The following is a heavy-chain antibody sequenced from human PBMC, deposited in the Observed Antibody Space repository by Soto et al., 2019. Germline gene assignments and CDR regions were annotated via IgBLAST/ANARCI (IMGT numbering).Heavy chain of an antibody. CDR1: GYTFTSYH. CDR3: AREGYYGSGSYANDY. Sequence: QVQLVQSGPEVKKPGASVKVSCKASGYTFTSYHINWVRQAPGQGLEWMGWISSYNGHPNSAQNFQGRVTMTTDTTTSPAYRELRSLRSYDTAVYYCAREGYYGSGSYANDYWGQGTLVTVSS. V-gene: IGHV1-18*01. CDR2: ISSYNGHP. D-gene: IGHD3-10*01. J-gene: IGHJ4*02.